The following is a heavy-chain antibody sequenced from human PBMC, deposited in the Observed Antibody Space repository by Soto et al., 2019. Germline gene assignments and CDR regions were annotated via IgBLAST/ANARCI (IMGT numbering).Heavy chain of an antibody. CDR1: GFTFSSYG. D-gene: IGHD4-4*01. V-gene: IGHV3-30*18. CDR2: ISYDGSSK. J-gene: IGHJ4*02. Sequence: QVQLVESGGGVVQPGRSLRLSCAASGFTFSSYGMHWVRQAPGKGLEWVAIISYDGSSKYYADSVKGRFTISRDNSKSTLELQMNSLRTEDTAVYYCAKRDYSGGAYHFDYWGQGTLVSVSS. CDR3: AKRDYSGGAYHFDY.